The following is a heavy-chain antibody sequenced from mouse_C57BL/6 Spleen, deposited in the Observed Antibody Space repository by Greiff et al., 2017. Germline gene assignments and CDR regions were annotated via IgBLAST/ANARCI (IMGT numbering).Heavy chain of an antibody. CDR2: INPSNGGN. J-gene: IGHJ2*01. D-gene: IGHD4-1*01. V-gene: IGHV1-53*01. Sequence: VKLQQPGTELVKPGASVKLSCKASGYTFTSYWMHWVKQRPGQGLEWIGNINPSNGGNNYNEKFKSKATMTVDKSSSTAYMQLSSLTSEDSAVYYYERGKLTGFHDWGQGTTLTVSS. CDR1: GYTFTSYW. CDR3: ERGKLTGFHD.